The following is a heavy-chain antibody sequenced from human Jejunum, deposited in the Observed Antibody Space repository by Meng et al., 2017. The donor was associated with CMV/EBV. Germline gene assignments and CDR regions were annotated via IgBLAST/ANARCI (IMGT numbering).Heavy chain of an antibody. CDR3: APATYYFDY. Sequence: QVQLGQFGAEGKRPGAFVKISCKASGYTFTSYVMHWVRQAPGQKLEWMGRINTDNGITEYSQKFQGRVTTTSDTSASTAYLELTSLRCEDTAVYFCAPATYYFDYWGQGTLVTVSS. V-gene: IGHV1-3*04. D-gene: IGHD5-24*01. CDR2: INTDNGIT. J-gene: IGHJ4*02. CDR1: GYTFTSYV.